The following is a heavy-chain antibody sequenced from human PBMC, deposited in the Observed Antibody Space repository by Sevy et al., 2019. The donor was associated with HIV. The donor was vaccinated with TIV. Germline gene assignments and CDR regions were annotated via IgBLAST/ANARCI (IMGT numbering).Heavy chain of an antibody. CDR3: AGDTYYYYGMDV. Sequence: ASVKVSCKASGYTFTSYDINWVRQATGQGLEWMGWMNPNSGNTGYAQKFQGRVTMTRNTSISTAYMELSSLRSEDTAVYYCAGDTYYYYGMDVWGQGTTVTVSS. J-gene: IGHJ6*02. CDR2: MNPNSGNT. CDR1: GYTFTSYD. V-gene: IGHV1-8*01.